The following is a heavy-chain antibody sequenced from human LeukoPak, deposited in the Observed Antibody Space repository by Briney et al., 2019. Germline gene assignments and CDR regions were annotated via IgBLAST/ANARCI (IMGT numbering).Heavy chain of an antibody. J-gene: IGHJ4*02. Sequence: SETLSLTCTVSGGSISSSSYYWGWIRQPPGKGLEWIGSIYYSGSTYYNPSLKSRVTISVDTSKNQFSLKLTSVTAADTAVYYCARGRVVRGLIIMGRVPYNFDYWGQGTLVTVSS. D-gene: IGHD3-10*01. CDR3: ARGRVVRGLIIMGRVPYNFDY. V-gene: IGHV4-39*07. CDR1: GGSISSSSYY. CDR2: IYYSGST.